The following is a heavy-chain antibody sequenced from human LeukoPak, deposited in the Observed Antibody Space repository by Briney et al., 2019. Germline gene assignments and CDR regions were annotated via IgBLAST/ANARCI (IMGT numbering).Heavy chain of an antibody. V-gene: IGHV3-30-3*01. D-gene: IGHD2-2*01. CDR2: ISYDGSNK. J-gene: IGHJ4*02. Sequence: GGSLRLSCAASGFTFSSYAMHWVRQAPGKGLEWVAVISYDGSNKYHADSVKGRFTISRDNSKNTLYLQMNSLRAEDTAVYYCARVVVPAAIRRSAFDYWGQGTLVTVSS. CDR1: GFTFSSYA. CDR3: ARVVVPAAIRRSAFDY.